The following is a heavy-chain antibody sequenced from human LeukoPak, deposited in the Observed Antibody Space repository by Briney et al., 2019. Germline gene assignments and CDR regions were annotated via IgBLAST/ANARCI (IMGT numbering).Heavy chain of an antibody. V-gene: IGHV1-69*05. D-gene: IGHD4-17*01. CDR3: ARDDHYYGDYGTGYYYYMDV. Sequence: SVKVSCKASVGTFSSYAISWVRQAPGQGLERLGGIIPIIGTAKYAQKFQGRVTITTDESTSTAYMELTSLRSEDTAAYYCARDDHYYGDYGTGYYYYMDVWGKGTTVTVSS. CDR2: IIPIIGTA. CDR1: VGTFSSYA. J-gene: IGHJ6*03.